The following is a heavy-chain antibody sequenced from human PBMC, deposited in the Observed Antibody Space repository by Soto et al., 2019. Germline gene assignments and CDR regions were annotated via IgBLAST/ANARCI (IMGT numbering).Heavy chain of an antibody. CDR3: ATDSNYDVSNSF. D-gene: IGHD3-3*01. J-gene: IGHJ4*02. CDR1: GGTLNNYA. Sequence: ASVKVSCKASGGTLNNYAINWVRQAPGQGLEWMGGILPVSAPPDYAQKFQGRVSITADHSTSTVYMELSLLKSDDTAVYFCATDSNYDVSNSFWGQGTLVTVSS. V-gene: IGHV1-69*13. CDR2: ILPVSAPP.